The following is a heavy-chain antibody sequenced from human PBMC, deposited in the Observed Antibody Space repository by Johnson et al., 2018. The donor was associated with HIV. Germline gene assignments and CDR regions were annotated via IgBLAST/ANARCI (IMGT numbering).Heavy chain of an antibody. J-gene: IGHJ3*02. Sequence: QVQLVESGGGVVQPGRSLRLSCAASGFSFSSYGMHWVRQLPGKGLEWVAVIWYDGSNKSYADSVKGLFTISRDTLKNTLYLQMNSLRAEDTAVYYSGKDRAVAGKGHDAFDIWGQGTMVTVSS. CDR3: GKDRAVAGKGHDAFDI. V-gene: IGHV3-33*06. D-gene: IGHD6-19*01. CDR2: IWYDGSNK. CDR1: GFSFSSYG.